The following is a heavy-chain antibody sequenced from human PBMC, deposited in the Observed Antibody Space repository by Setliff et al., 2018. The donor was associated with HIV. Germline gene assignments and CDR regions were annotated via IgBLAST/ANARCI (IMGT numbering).Heavy chain of an antibody. V-gene: IGHV4-31*03. CDR3: AADTGFYFDSTGYSTAFGI. CDR2: IYTSGNA. D-gene: IGHD3-22*01. J-gene: IGHJ4*02. Sequence: PSETLSLTCTVSGDSISSITYSWNWIRQLPGKGLEWIGHIYTSGNADYNPSLKSRLSISVDTSKKHFSLKLSSVTAADTAVYYCAADTGFYFDSTGYSTAFGIWGPGTLVTVSS. CDR1: GDSISSITYS.